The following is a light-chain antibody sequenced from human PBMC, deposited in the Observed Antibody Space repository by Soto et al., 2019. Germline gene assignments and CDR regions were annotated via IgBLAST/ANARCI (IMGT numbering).Light chain of an antibody. V-gene: IGLV2-14*03. CDR1: SSDVGGYNY. CDR3: FSYTSSGTMI. Sequence: QSALTQPASVSGSPGQSITISCTGTSSDVGGYNYVSWYQQHPGKAPKLMISAVSDRPSGVSNRLSGSKSGNTASLTISGLQAEDEADYYCFSYTSSGTMIFGGGTKLTVL. CDR2: AVS. J-gene: IGLJ2*01.